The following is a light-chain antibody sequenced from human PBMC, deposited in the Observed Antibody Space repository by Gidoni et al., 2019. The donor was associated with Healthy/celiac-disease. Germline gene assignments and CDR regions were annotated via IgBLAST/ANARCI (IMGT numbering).Light chain of an antibody. CDR3: QQYGNLPPLT. CDR2: DAS. J-gene: IGKJ5*01. CDR1: QAISNS. V-gene: IGKV1-33*01. Sequence: DIQRTQSPSSLSATVGDRVTITCKARQAISNSLNLYQQKTGKAPKLLIYDASNLETGVPSRFSGSGSCTDCTFTISSLQPENISTYYCQQYGNLPPLTFGQGTRLEIK.